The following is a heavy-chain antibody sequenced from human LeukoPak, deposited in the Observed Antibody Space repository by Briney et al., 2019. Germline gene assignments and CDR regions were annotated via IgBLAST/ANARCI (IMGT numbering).Heavy chain of an antibody. CDR2: ISNSGVST. CDR1: GFTFSSHP. V-gene: IGHV3-23*01. D-gene: IGHD4-11*01. J-gene: IGHJ4*02. CDR3: AKYKISTVTVDY. Sequence: GGSLRLSCPSSGFTFSSHPMSGLGQPQGRGRKGVSVISNSGVSTYYADSVKGRFTISRDNPKNTLYLQMNSLRAEDTAVYYCAKYKISTVTVDYWGQGTLVTVSS.